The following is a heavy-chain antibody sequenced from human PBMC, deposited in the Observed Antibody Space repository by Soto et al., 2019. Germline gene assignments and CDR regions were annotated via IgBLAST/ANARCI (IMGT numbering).Heavy chain of an antibody. CDR1: GGSIRSMKYY. CDR2: VYYDGAA. D-gene: IGHD1-1*01. CDR3: ARIAFYNGSSRSDL. J-gene: IGHJ4*02. Sequence: LQESGPGLVKTPETVSLTCSASGGSIRSMKYYWGWVRQAPGKGLEWVGSVYYDGAAYYSPTLRSRASISVDTSKNQFSLRLTSVTTKDTAVYYCARIAFYNGSSRSDLWGQGSLVTVS. V-gene: IGHV4-39*01.